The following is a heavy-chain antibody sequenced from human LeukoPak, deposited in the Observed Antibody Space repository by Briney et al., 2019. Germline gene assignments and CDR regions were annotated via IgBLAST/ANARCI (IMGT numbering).Heavy chain of an antibody. CDR3: AREGYGTSGYYAFAN. CDR2: IYSSGST. J-gene: IGHJ4*02. D-gene: IGHD3-22*01. Sequence: SETLSLTCSVSGGSITNDYWSWIRQPAGRGLEWIGRIYSSGSTSYNASLKGRVTLSIDTSKHQISLRLTSVTAADTAVYYCAREGYGTSGYYAFANWGQGTLVSVSS. V-gene: IGHV4-4*07. CDR1: GGSITNDY.